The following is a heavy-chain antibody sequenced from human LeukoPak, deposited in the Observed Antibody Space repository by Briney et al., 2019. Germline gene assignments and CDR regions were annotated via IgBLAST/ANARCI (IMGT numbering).Heavy chain of an antibody. CDR2: IYSSGTT. J-gene: IGHJ4*02. Sequence: GGSLRLSCAASGFSVSTNYMTWVRQAPGRGLERVSVIYSSGTTYSADSVKGRFTISRDNSKNTVYLQMNSLRVEDTAVYYCARGGTSGYHLAQWGQGTLVTVSS. CDR3: ARGGTSGYHLAQ. D-gene: IGHD3-22*01. V-gene: IGHV3-66*01. CDR1: GFSVSTNY.